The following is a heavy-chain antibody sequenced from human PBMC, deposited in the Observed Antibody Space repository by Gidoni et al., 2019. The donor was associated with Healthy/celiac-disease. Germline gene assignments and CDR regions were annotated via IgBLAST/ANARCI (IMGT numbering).Heavy chain of an antibody. V-gene: IGHV3-23*01. CDR3: AKDRGSITGRRVMIWYFDL. CDR2: ISGSGGST. Sequence: EVQLLESGGGLVQPGGSLRLSCAASGFTFSSYAMSWVRQAPGKGLEWVSAISGSGGSTYYADSVKGRFTISRDNSKNTLYLQMNSLRAEDTAVYYCAKDRGSITGRRVMIWYFDLWGRGTLVTVSS. D-gene: IGHD1-20*01. J-gene: IGHJ2*01. CDR1: GFTFSSYA.